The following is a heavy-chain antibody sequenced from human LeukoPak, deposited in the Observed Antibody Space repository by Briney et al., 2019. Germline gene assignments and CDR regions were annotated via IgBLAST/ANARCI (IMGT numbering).Heavy chain of an antibody. J-gene: IGHJ4*02. CDR3: ATDRGWRTSGYYLYYLES. D-gene: IGHD3-3*01. CDR2: IKHDGSEE. V-gene: IGHV3-7*01. CDR1: GYSSRGYI. Sequence: PVGSPRHSPAPPGYSSRGYIMSSVPQTPGEGQECVSHIKHDGSEEYNVHSVRGRFTISRDNTKRSRYLQMSSLRAENTAVYNCATDRGWRTSGYYLYYLESWRQGTMLSV.